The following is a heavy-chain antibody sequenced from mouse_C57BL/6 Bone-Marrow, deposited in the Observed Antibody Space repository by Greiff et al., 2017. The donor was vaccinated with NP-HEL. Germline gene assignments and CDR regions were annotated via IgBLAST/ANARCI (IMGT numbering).Heavy chain of an antibody. J-gene: IGHJ4*01. CDR3: ARLSTCPVRALYAMDY. D-gene: IGHD4-1*02. V-gene: IGHV1-53*01. CDR1: GYTFTSYW. Sequence: QVQLQQPGTELVKPGASVKLSCKASGYTFTSYWMHWVKQRPGQGLEWIGNINPSNGGTNYNEKFKSKATLTVDKSSSTAYMQLSSLTSEDSAVYYCARLSTCPVRALYAMDYWGQGTSVTVSS. CDR2: INPSNGGT.